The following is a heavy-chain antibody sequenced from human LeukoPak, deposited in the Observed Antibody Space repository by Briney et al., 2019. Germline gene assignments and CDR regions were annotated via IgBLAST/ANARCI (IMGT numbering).Heavy chain of an antibody. CDR3: AKRSGGPSPFDY. Sequence: GGSLRLSCAASGFTFHDYAMHWVRQPPGKGLEWVSFISWDGGSTYYADSVKGRFSISRDNSKNTLYLQMNSLRAEDTAVYYCAKRSGGPSPFDYWGQGALVTVSS. J-gene: IGHJ4*02. CDR2: ISWDGGST. D-gene: IGHD3-3*01. CDR1: GFTFHDYA. V-gene: IGHV3-43D*03.